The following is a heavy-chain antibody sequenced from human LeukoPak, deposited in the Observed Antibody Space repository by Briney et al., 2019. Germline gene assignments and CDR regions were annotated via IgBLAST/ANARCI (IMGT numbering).Heavy chain of an antibody. CDR2: ISGSGGST. D-gene: IGHD4-17*01. CDR1: GFTFSSYA. CDR3: AKDRLKSGDLDYFDY. Sequence: GGSLRLSCAASGFTFSSYAMSWVRQAPGKGLEWVSGISGSGGSTYYADSVKGRFTISRDNSKNTLYLQMNSLRAEDTAVYYCAKDRLKSGDLDYFDYWGQGTLVTVSS. J-gene: IGHJ4*02. V-gene: IGHV3-23*01.